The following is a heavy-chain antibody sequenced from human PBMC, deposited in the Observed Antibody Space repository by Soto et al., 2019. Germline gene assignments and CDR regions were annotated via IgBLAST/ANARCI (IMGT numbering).Heavy chain of an antibody. CDR3: AAEHGGGGYEDYYGMDV. CDR2: IVVGSGNT. CDR1: GFTFTSSA. D-gene: IGHD3-16*01. Sequence: QMQLVQSGPEVKKPGTSVKVSCKASGFTFTSSAMQWVRQARGQRLEWIGWIVVGSGNTNYAQKFQERVTITRDMSTSTASREMSSLRSEDTAVYYCAAEHGGGGYEDYYGMDVWGQGTTVTVSS. J-gene: IGHJ6*02. V-gene: IGHV1-58*02.